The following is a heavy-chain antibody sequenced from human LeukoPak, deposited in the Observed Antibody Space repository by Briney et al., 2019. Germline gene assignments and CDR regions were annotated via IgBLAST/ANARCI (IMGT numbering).Heavy chain of an antibody. Sequence: PGGSLRLSCAASGFTFSSYAMSWVRQAPGKGLEWVSAISGSGGSTYYADSVKGRFTISRDNSKNTLFLQMNSLRAEDTAVYYCSKGQWLVEQTFDYWGQGTLVTVSP. CDR1: GFTFSSYA. D-gene: IGHD6-19*01. V-gene: IGHV3-23*01. J-gene: IGHJ4*02. CDR2: ISGSGGST. CDR3: SKGQWLVEQTFDY.